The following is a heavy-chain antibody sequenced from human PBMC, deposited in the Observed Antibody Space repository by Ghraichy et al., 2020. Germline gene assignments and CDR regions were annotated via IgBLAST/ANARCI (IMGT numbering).Heavy chain of an antibody. Sequence: GGSLRLSCAASGFTFSDYYMSWIRQAPGKGLEWLSYISSSGITTYYADSVKGRFTISRDNARNSLYLQMNSLRAENTAVYYCARVDSGSWPHAFDIWGQGTMVTVS. CDR2: ISSSGITT. J-gene: IGHJ3*02. CDR1: GFTFSDYY. CDR3: ARVDSGSWPHAFDI. V-gene: IGHV3-11*01. D-gene: IGHD1-26*01.